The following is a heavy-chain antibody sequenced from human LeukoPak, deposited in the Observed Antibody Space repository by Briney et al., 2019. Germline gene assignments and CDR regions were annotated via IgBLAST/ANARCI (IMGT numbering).Heavy chain of an antibody. D-gene: IGHD6-19*01. CDR3: ARQAKYNNDWYPYEVFDI. V-gene: IGHV4-59*08. CDR2: IYESGNT. J-gene: IGHJ3*02. Sequence: SETLSLTCSVSGGSIRSYYWGWLPPPPGQGVGWIGNIYESGNTNHNPARKKRVTRSIDTSKKQVTLRLNSATATDTAGYFCARQAKYNNDWYPYEVFDIWGQGTMVTVSS. CDR1: GGSIRSYY.